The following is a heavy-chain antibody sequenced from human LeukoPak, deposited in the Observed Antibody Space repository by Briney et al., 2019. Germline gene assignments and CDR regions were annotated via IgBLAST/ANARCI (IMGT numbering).Heavy chain of an antibody. Sequence: GGSLRLSCAGSGFSFSAFEMNWVRQAPGKGLEWISHISTGGRTIYYADSVKGRFTISRDNAKNSLYLQMNSLRGEDTGVYYCARGSGYVLDYWTQGTLVTVSS. CDR1: GFSFSAFE. CDR3: ARGSGYVLDY. V-gene: IGHV3-48*03. CDR2: ISTGGRTI. J-gene: IGHJ4*02. D-gene: IGHD2-15*01.